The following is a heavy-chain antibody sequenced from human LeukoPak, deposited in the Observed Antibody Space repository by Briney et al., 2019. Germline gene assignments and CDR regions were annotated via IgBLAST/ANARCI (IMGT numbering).Heavy chain of an antibody. CDR3: ARESYCSTPSCSHDY. CDR1: GYTFTSYA. J-gene: IGHJ4*02. CDR2: INSNSGDT. Sequence: ASVKVSCKASGYTFTSYAMHWVRQAPGQRLEWMGWINSNSGDTNYAQNFQGRVTMTRDTSISTAYLEPSRLRSDDTAVYYCARESYCSTPSCSHDYWGQGTLVTVSS. D-gene: IGHD2-2*01. V-gene: IGHV1-2*02.